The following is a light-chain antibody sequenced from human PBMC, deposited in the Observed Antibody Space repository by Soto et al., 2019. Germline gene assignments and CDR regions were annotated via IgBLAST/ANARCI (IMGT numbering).Light chain of an antibody. CDR2: EAN. CDR3: CSYAGSNTLL. Sequence: QSVLTQPASVSGSPGQSITISCTGASSDVGNYNLVSWYQQHPDKAPKLMIYEANKRPSGVSNRFSGSKSGNTASLTISGLQTEDEADYYCCSYAGSNTLLFGGGTKLTVL. J-gene: IGLJ2*01. CDR1: SSDVGNYNL. V-gene: IGLV2-23*01.